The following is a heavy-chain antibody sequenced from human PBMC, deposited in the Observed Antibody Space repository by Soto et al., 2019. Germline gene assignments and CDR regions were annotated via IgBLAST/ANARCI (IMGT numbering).Heavy chain of an antibody. V-gene: IGHV4-30-4*01. D-gene: IGHD3-3*02. CDR3: VRDLSDSPDYFDS. CDR1: GGSIRSGDCY. CDR2: TYYNGNT. J-gene: IGHJ4*02. Sequence: SETLSLTCTVSGGSIRSGDCYWSWVRQPPGKGREWSRYTYYNGNTNYNPSLQSLITISMNTSKNQFSLELSSVNAADTAVYYCVRDLSDSPDYFDSWGQGTLVTVSS.